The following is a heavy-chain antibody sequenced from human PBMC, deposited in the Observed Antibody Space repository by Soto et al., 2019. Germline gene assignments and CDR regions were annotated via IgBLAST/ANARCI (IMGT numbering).Heavy chain of an antibody. D-gene: IGHD3-22*01. CDR1: GFTFNSYA. J-gene: IGHJ6*02. CDR2: ISYDGSIK. Sequence: QVQLVESGGGVVQPGRSLRLSCAASGFTFNSYAMHWVRQAPGKGLEWVAIISYDGSIKYYADSVKGRFTISRDNSKNTLYLQMSSMRIEDTAVYYCARRYYDSSGYHSGYYYGMDVWGQGTTVTVS. V-gene: IGHV3-30-3*01. CDR3: ARRYYDSSGYHSGYYYGMDV.